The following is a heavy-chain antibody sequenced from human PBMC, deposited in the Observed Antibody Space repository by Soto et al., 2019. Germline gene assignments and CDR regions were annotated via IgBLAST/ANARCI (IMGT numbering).Heavy chain of an antibody. D-gene: IGHD3-3*01. V-gene: IGHV4-34*01. CDR2: INPSGST. Sequence: SETLSLTCAVSGGSFSGSYWSWIRQTPGKGLEWIGEINPSGSTNYTPSLKSRVTISVDTSKNQFSLKLSSVTAADTAVYYCARTYDFWSGSNWFDPWGQGTLVTVSS. CDR1: GGSFSGSY. CDR3: ARTYDFWSGSNWFDP. J-gene: IGHJ5*02.